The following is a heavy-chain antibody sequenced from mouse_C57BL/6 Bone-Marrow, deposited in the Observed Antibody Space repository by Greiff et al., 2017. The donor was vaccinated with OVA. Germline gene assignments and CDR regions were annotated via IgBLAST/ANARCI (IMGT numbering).Heavy chain of an antibody. V-gene: IGHV2-2*01. J-gene: IGHJ4*01. Sequence: VKLLESGPGLVQPSQSLSITCTVSGFSLTSYGVHWVRQSPGKGLEWLGVIWSGGSTDYNAAFISRLSISKDNSKSQVFFKMNSLQADDTAIYYCARTVVVSYYAMDYWGQGTSVTVSS. D-gene: IGHD1-1*01. CDR2: IWSGGST. CDR1: GFSLTSYG. CDR3: ARTVVVSYYAMDY.